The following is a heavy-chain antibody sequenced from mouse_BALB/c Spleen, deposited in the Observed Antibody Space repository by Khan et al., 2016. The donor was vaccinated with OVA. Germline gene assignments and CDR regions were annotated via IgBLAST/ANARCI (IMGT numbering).Heavy chain of an antibody. CDR3: ARLTLRLDY. V-gene: IGHV1S137*01. CDR2: ITTYSGDT. Sequence: QVQLQQSGPELVRPGVSVKISCKGSGYTFTDYGMHWVRKSPAKSLEWIGFITTYSGDTNYNQKFKGKATMTVDKSSSTAYMDLARLTSEDSAIYYCARLTLRLDYWGQGTSVTVSS. J-gene: IGHJ4*01. CDR1: GYTFTDYG. D-gene: IGHD1-1*01.